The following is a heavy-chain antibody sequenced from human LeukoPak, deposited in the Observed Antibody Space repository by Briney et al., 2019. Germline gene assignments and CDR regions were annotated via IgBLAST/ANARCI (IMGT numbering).Heavy chain of an antibody. CDR2: FYHSGST. CDR1: GYSISSGYY. J-gene: IGHJ4*02. V-gene: IGHV4-38-2*02. Sequence: SETLSLTCTVSGYSISSGYYWGWIRQPPGKGLEWIGTFYHSGSTYYNPSLKSRVTISIDTSKNQFSLKLRSVTAADTAVYYCARSMPVYYGSGSVHYWGQGTLVTVSS. D-gene: IGHD3-10*01. CDR3: ARSMPVYYGSGSVHY.